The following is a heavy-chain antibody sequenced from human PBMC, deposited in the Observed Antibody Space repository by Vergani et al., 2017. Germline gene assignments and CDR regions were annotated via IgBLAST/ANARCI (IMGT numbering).Heavy chain of an antibody. J-gene: IGHJ5*02. CDR1: GGSISSSSYY. CDR2: IYYSGST. Sequence: QLQLQESGPGLVKPSETLSLTCTVSGGSISSSSYYWGWIRQPPGKGLEWIGSIYYSGSTYYNPSLKSRVTISVDTSKNQLSLKLSSVTAADTAVYYCARDVGYCSSTSCYFWFDPWGQGTLVTVSS. D-gene: IGHD2-2*01. V-gene: IGHV4-39*07. CDR3: ARDVGYCSSTSCYFWFDP.